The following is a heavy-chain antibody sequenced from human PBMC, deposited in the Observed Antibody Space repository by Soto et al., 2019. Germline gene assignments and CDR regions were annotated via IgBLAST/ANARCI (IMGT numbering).Heavy chain of an antibody. CDR1: GYTFTSYG. V-gene: IGHV1-18*04. J-gene: IGHJ6*02. Sequence: QVQLVQSGAEVKKPGASVKVSCKASGYTFTSYGISWVRQAPGQGLEWMGWISAYNGNTNYAQKLQGRGTMNTDTSTSTAYMELRSLRSDDTAVYYCARDLLDLGYCSSTSCYYSSSSAQDYYYGMDVWGQGTTVTVSS. D-gene: IGHD2-2*01. CDR2: ISAYNGNT. CDR3: ARDLLDLGYCSSTSCYYSSSSAQDYYYGMDV.